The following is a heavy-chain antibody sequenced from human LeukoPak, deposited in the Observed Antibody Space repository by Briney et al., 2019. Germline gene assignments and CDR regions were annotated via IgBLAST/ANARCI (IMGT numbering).Heavy chain of an antibody. V-gene: IGHV4-59*08. J-gene: IGHJ4*02. CDR1: GGSISNYY. CDR3: ARLDAAAGRYLQFFY. D-gene: IGHD5-24*01. CDR2: IHDSGST. Sequence: SETLSLTCTVSGGSISNYYWSWIRQSPEKGLEWIGYIHDSGSTNYNPSLTSRETISVQTSKNQFSLIVSYVHAADTAVYYCARLDAAAGRYLQFFYWGQGTLVTVSS.